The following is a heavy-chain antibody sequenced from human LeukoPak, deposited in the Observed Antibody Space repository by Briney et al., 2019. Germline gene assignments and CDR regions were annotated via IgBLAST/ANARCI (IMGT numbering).Heavy chain of an antibody. CDR3: ARTRVAATRELGY. D-gene: IGHD2-15*01. J-gene: IGHJ4*02. Sequence: ASVKVSCKASGYTFTGYYMHWVRQAPGQGLEWMGWINPNSGGTNYAQKFQGWVTMTSDTSISTAYMELSRLRSDDTAVYYCARTRVAATRELGYWGQGTLVTVSS. V-gene: IGHV1-2*04. CDR1: GYTFTGYY. CDR2: INPNSGGT.